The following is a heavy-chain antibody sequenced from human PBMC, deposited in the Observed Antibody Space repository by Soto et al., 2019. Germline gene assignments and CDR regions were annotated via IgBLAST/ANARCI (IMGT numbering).Heavy chain of an antibody. CDR3: ASGVDLAAADRDWFDP. D-gene: IGHD3-3*01. V-gene: IGHV1-2*04. CDR2: INPNSGGT. Sequence: ASVKVSCKASGYTFTGYYMHWVRQAPGQGLEWMGWINPNSGGTNYAQKFQGWVTMTRDTSISTAYMELSRLRSDDTAVYYCASGVDLAAADRDWFDPWGQGTLVTVSS. CDR1: GYTFTGYY. J-gene: IGHJ5*02.